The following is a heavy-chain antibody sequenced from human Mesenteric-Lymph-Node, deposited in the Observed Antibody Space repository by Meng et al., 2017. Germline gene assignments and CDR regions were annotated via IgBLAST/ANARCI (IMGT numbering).Heavy chain of an antibody. V-gene: IGHV3-15*01. J-gene: IGHJ3*02. CDR1: GFTFSNAW. CDR2: IKRKTDGGTT. Sequence: GGSLRLSCAASGFTFSNAWMSWVRQAPGKGLEWVGRIKRKTDGGTTDYAAPVKGRFTISRDDSKNTLYLQMNSLRAEDTAVYYCARENSPSSWYLDAFDIWGQGTMVTVSS. D-gene: IGHD6-13*01. CDR3: ARENSPSSWYLDAFDI.